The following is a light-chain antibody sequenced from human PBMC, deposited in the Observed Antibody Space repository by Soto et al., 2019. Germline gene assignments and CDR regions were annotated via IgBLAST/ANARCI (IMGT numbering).Light chain of an antibody. V-gene: IGKV3-20*01. J-gene: IGKJ2*01. CDR2: GAS. Sequence: EIVLTQSPGTLSLSPGERAALSCRASQSVSSSYLAWYQQKPGQAPRLLIYGASSRATGIPERFSGSGSGTDFTLTISRLEPEDFAVYYCHHYGSPYTFGQGTKLEIK. CDR1: QSVSSSY. CDR3: HHYGSPYT.